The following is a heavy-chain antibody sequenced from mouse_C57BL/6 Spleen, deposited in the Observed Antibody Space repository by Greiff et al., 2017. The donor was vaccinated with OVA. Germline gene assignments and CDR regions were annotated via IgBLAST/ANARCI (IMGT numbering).Heavy chain of an antibody. Sequence: EVQVVESGGGLVQPGGSMKLSCAASGFTFSDAWMDWVRQSPEKGLEWVAEIRNKANNHATYYAESVKGRFTISRDDSKSSVYLQMNSLRAEDTGIYYCTRGGHNYYGSRDYWGQGTTLTVSS. D-gene: IGHD1-1*01. CDR1: GFTFSDAW. V-gene: IGHV6-6*01. CDR2: IRNKANNHAT. CDR3: TRGGHNYYGSRDY. J-gene: IGHJ2*01.